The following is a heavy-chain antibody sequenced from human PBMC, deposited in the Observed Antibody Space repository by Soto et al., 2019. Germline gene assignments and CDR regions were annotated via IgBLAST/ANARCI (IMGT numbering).Heavy chain of an antibody. CDR3: ERDCGSSGWPN. V-gene: IGHV4-31*03. CDR1: GHSLSSGGYY. J-gene: IGHJ4*02. Sequence: SETLSLTCTVSGHSLSSGGYYWSWIRQHPGKGLEWVGYIYFTGTTLYNPSLKSRLAISVDTSKNQFSLKLTSVTAADTAVYYCERDCGSSGWPNWGQGVFVTVSS. D-gene: IGHD6-19*01. CDR2: IYFTGTT.